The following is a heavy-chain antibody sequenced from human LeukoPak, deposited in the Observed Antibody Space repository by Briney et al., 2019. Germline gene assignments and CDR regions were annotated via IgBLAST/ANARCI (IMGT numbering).Heavy chain of an antibody. D-gene: IGHD3-9*01. V-gene: IGHV3-30*12. J-gene: IGHJ4*02. Sequence: ETGGSLRLSCAASGFTFSSYGMHWVRQAPGKGLEWVAIISYDGSNKYYADSVKGRFTISRDNSKNTLYLQMNSLRAEDTAVYYCAKDFVRYFDWLLCDYWGQGTLVTVSS. CDR2: ISYDGSNK. CDR3: AKDFVRYFDWLLCDY. CDR1: GFTFSSYG.